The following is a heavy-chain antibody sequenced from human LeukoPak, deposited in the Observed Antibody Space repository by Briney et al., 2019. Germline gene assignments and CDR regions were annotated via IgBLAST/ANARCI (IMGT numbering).Heavy chain of an antibody. V-gene: IGHV4-31*03. J-gene: IGHJ4*02. CDR2: IYYSGST. Sequence: SETLSLTCTVSGGSISSGGYYWSWIRQHPGKGLEWIGYIYYSGSTYYNPSLKSRVTISVDTSKNQFSLKLSSVTAADTAVYYCARKLFWSGYFDYWSQGTLVTVSS. D-gene: IGHD3-3*02. CDR1: GGSISSGGYY. CDR3: ARKLFWSGYFDY.